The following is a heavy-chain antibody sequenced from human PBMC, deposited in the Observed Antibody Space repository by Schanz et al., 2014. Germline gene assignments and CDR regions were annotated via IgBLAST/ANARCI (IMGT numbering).Heavy chain of an antibody. CDR2: ISGSGGST. Sequence: VQLVESGGGVVQPGRSLRLSCAASGFTFSSYSMNWVRQAPGKGLEWVSGISGSGGSTYYADSVKGRFTISRDNAKNSLFLQMNRLRAEDTALYYCAIIGVMVAVAGARAHYWGQGTLVTVSS. CDR1: GFTFSSYS. CDR3: AIIGVMVAVAGARAHY. D-gene: IGHD6-19*01. V-gene: IGHV3-21*01. J-gene: IGHJ4*02.